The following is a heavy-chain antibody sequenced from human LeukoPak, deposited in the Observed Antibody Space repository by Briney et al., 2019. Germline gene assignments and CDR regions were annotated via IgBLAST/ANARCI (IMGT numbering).Heavy chain of an antibody. J-gene: IGHJ4*02. V-gene: IGHV3-7*03. CDR2: INQDGIEK. Sequence: GGSLRLSCAASGFTFSSYWMTWVRQAPGKGLEWVANINQDGIEKYYVDSVKGRFTLSRDNAKNTLYLQMNSLRAEDTAVYYCAKGKSYFDYWGQGTLVTVSS. CDR3: AKGKSYFDY. CDR1: GFTFSSYW.